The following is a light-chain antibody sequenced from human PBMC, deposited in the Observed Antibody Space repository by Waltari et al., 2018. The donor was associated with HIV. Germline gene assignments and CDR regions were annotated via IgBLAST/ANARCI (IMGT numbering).Light chain of an antibody. CDR3: AVWDDGLNGPE. Sequence: QSVLTQPPSASGTPGQRVTISCSGSNSNIGSNTVSWYQQLPGTAPKLLIYRDGQRPSGVPDRCSGSKSGTSASLAISGLQSEDEADYYCAVWDDGLNGPEFGGGTKLTVL. CDR1: NSNIGSNT. CDR2: RDG. V-gene: IGLV1-44*01. J-gene: IGLJ3*02.